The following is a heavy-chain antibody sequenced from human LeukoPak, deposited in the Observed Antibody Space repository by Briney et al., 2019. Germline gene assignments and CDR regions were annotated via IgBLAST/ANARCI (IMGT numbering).Heavy chain of an antibody. V-gene: IGHV3-7*01. CDR1: GFTFNTYW. J-gene: IGHJ6*02. D-gene: IGHD2-2*02. Sequence: PGGSLRLSCAASGFTFNTYWMSWVRQAPGKGLEGVANIKQDGNEKYYVDYVKGRFTISRNNANNSLYLQMNSLRAEDTAVYYCARRGLSSISCYSCRYYYGMDVWGQGTTVTVSS. CDR3: ARRGLSSISCYSCRYYYGMDV. CDR2: IKQDGNEK.